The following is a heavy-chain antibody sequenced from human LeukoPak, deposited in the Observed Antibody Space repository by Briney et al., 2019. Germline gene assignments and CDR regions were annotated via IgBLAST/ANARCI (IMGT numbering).Heavy chain of an antibody. CDR3: ARATVIGNAPVPGYMDV. D-gene: IGHD2-21*01. Sequence: GGSLRLSCAASGFTFSTYDMHWVRQVSGKGLEWVSSIGTIGDTFYPGSVKGRFTVSRENAKNSLYLQMNGLRAGDTAVYYCARATVIGNAPVPGYMDVWGKGATVTVSS. J-gene: IGHJ6*03. V-gene: IGHV3-13*01. CDR1: GFTFSTYD. CDR2: IGTIGDT.